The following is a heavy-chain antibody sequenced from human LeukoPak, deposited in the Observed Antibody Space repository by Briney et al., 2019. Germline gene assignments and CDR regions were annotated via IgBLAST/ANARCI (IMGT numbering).Heavy chain of an antibody. D-gene: IGHD5-18*01. CDR1: GFTFSSYS. CDR3: AKGLKTAVGPYMGYHYYMDV. Sequence: GGSLRLSCAASGFTFSSYSMTWVRQAPGKGLEWVSTVNDRGTGTYYADSVKGRFTISRDNSKNTLSLQMISLRAEDTALYYCAKGLKTAVGPYMGYHYYMDVWGKGTTVTVSS. J-gene: IGHJ6*03. V-gene: IGHV3-23*01. CDR2: VNDRGTGT.